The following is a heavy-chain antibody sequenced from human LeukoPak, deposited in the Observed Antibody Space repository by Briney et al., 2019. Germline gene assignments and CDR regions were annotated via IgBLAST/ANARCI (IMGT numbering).Heavy chain of an antibody. CDR3: ASYYASGSYYFDY. CDR2: TYYRSKWYN. Sequence: SQTLSLTCAISGDSASSDSAAWNWIRQSPSRGLEWLGRTYYRSKWYNDYAVSVKSRITINPDTSKNQFSLKLGTVTAADTAVYYCASYYASGSYYFDYWGQGTLVTVSS. J-gene: IGHJ4*02. V-gene: IGHV6-1*01. CDR1: GDSASSDSAA. D-gene: IGHD3-10*01.